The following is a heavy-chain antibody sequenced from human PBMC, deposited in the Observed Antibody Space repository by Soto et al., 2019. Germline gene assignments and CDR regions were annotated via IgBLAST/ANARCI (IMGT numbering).Heavy chain of an antibody. V-gene: IGHV3-30-3*01. CDR1: GFTFRSYA. CDR2: ISYDGSNK. J-gene: IGHJ4*02. CDR3: ARDRRTTVVTNVFDY. Sequence: QVQLVESGGGVVQPGRSLRLSCAASGFTFRSYAMHWVRQAPGKGLEWVAVISYDGSNKYYADSVKGRFTISRDNSKNTLYLQMNSLRAEDTAVYYCARDRRTTVVTNVFDYWGQGTLVTVSS. D-gene: IGHD4-17*01.